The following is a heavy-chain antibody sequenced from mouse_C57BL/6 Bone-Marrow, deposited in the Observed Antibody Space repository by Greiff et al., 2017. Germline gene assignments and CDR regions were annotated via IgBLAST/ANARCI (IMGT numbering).Heavy chain of an antibody. CDR1: GFNIKDDY. Sequence: VQLQQSGAELVRPGASVKLSCTASGFNIKDDYMHWVKQRPEQGLEWIGWIDPENGDTEYASKFQGKATITADTSSNTAYLQLSSLTSEDTAVXYCTPEIHLDYWGQGTTLTVSS. CDR2: IDPENGDT. J-gene: IGHJ2*01. V-gene: IGHV14-4*01. CDR3: TPEIHLDY.